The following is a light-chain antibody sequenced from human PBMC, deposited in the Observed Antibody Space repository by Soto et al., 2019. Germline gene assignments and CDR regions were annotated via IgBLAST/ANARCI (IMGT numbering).Light chain of an antibody. CDR3: SSYTSSTNYV. V-gene: IGLV2-14*01. J-gene: IGLJ1*01. CDR1: SIDIAPYNY. Sequence: QSVLTQPASVSGSPGQSHTISCTGTSIDIAPYNYVSWYQQHPGKAPKLIIYEVSYRPSGIPNRFSGSKSGNTASLTISGLQAEDEADYYCSSYTSSTNYVFGTGTKVTV. CDR2: EVS.